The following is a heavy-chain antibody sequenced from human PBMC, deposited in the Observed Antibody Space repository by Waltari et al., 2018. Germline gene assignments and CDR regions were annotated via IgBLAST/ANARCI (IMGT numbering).Heavy chain of an antibody. J-gene: IGHJ4*02. D-gene: IGHD1-26*01. CDR1: GGTFSSSA. V-gene: IGHV1-69*01. CDR2: IIPIFGTA. Sequence: QVQLVQSGAEVKKPGSSVKVSCKASGGTFSSSAISWVRQAPGQGLEWMGAIIPIFGTANYAQKFQGRVTITADESTSTAYMELSSLRSEDTAVYYCAMVFSGSYGYFDYWGQGTLVTVSS. CDR3: AMVFSGSYGYFDY.